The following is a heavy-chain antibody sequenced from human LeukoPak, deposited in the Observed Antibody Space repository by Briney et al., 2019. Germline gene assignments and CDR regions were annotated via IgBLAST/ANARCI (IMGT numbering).Heavy chain of an antibody. CDR1: GGSISSGGYY. V-gene: IGHV4-31*03. J-gene: IGHJ4*02. D-gene: IGHD3-3*01. Sequence: PSETLSLTCTVSGGSISSGGYYWSWIRQHPGKGLEWIGYIYYSGSTYYNPSLKSRVTISVDTSKNQFSLKLSSVTAADTAVYYCARGRVDFWSGYLIYFDYWGQGTLVTVSS. CDR2: IYYSGST. CDR3: ARGRVDFWSGYLIYFDY.